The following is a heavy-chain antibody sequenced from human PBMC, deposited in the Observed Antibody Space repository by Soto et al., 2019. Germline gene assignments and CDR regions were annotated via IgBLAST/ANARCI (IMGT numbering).Heavy chain of an antibody. Sequence: SETLSLTCAVYGGSFSGYYWSWIRQPPGKGLEWIGEINHSGSTNYNPSLKSRVTISVDTSKNQFSLKLSSVTAADTAVYYCARGPVVPAARAYYYYYYGMDVWGQGTTVTVSS. CDR3: ARGPVVPAARAYYYYYYGMDV. CDR2: INHSGST. D-gene: IGHD2-2*01. CDR1: GGSFSGYY. J-gene: IGHJ6*02. V-gene: IGHV4-34*01.